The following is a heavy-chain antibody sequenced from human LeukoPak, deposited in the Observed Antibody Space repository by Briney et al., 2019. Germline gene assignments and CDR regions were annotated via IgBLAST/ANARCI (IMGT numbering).Heavy chain of an antibody. V-gene: IGHV3-23*01. Sequence: TGGSLRLSGAASGFTFTSYSMNGVRKAPGKGLEWVSTISGGGGSTYYADSVKGRFTISRDNSKNTLYLQMNSLRAEDTAVYYCAKDLIGSSVWGQGTLVTVSS. CDR2: ISGGGGST. CDR1: GFTFTSYS. D-gene: IGHD6-6*01. J-gene: IGHJ4*02. CDR3: AKDLIGSSV.